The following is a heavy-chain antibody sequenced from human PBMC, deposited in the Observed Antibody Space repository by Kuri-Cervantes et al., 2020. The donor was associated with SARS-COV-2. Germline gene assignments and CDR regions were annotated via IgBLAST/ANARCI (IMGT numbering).Heavy chain of an antibody. CDR1: GFSLSTSGVG. CDR3: AHIRRTSGWHYFHFYSMDV. D-gene: IGHD6-19*01. V-gene: IGHV2-5*01. CDR2: IFGNDDE. J-gene: IGHJ6*02. Sequence: SGPTLVKPTQTLTLTCTFSGFSLSTSGVGVGWIRQPPGEALEWLALIFGNDDERYSPSLKNRLTLTKGTSKNQVVLILTNVAPVDTGTYYCAHIRRTSGWHYFHFYSMDVWGQGTTVTVSS.